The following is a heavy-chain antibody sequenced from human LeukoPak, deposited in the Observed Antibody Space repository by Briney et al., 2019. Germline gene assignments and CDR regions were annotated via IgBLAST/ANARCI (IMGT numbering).Heavy chain of an antibody. J-gene: IGHJ4*02. CDR2: IHPEGSEK. Sequence: QPGGSLRLSCAVSGFTFSNFWMSWVRQAPGRGLEWVANIHPEGSEKYHVESVKGRFTISRDNTKNLLFLQMNALRVEDTAVYYCARGDDFSGDHWGQGTLVTVSS. V-gene: IGHV3-7*04. CDR3: ARGDDFSGDH. CDR1: GFTFSNFW. D-gene: IGHD1-1*01.